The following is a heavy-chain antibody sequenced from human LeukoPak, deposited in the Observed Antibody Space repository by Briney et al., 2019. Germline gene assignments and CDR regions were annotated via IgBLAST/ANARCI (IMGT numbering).Heavy chain of an antibody. CDR2: ISETSSFM. D-gene: IGHD5-18*01. V-gene: IGHV3-48*01. CDR3: ARDDTGHDY. Sequence: GGSLRPSCAASGFTFSSYSMNWVRQAPGKGLEWISYISETSSFMYYADSVKGRFTISRDNAKNSLYLQMSSLRAEGTAVHYCARDDTGHDYWGQGTLVTVSS. CDR1: GFTFSSYS. J-gene: IGHJ4*02.